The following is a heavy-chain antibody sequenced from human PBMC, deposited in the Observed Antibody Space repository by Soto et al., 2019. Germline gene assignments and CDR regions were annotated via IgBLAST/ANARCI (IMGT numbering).Heavy chain of an antibody. CDR2: ISSSGSSI. CDR1: GFTFSDYH. Sequence: PGGSLRLSCAASGFTFSDYHMSWVRQAPEKGLEWVSYISSSGSSIYYADSVKGRFTISRDNAKNSLYLQINNLRAEDTAVYYCASRPVTGVTWFVYDYWGQGTLVTVSS. V-gene: IGHV3-11*01. CDR3: ASRPVTGVTWFVYDY. J-gene: IGHJ4*02. D-gene: IGHD4-17*01.